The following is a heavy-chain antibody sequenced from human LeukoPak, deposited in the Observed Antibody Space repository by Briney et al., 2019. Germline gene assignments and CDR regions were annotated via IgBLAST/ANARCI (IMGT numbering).Heavy chain of an antibody. D-gene: IGHD3-22*01. Sequence: HPGGSLRLSCAASGFTFSSYWMSWVRQAPGKGLEWVANIKQDGSVKYYVDSVKGRFTISRDNAKNSLYLQMNGLRAEDTAVYYCAKSSAAYYYGSSGSGYFQHWGQGTLVTVSS. V-gene: IGHV3-7*03. J-gene: IGHJ1*01. CDR1: GFTFSSYW. CDR2: IKQDGSVK. CDR3: AKSSAAYYYGSSGSGYFQH.